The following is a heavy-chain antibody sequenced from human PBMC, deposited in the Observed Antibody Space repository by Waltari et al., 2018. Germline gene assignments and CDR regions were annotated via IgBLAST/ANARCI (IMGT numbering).Heavy chain of an antibody. Sequence: EVHLLESGGGLAQPGGSLRLSCAASGFNFISYAMSWVRQAPGKGLEVVSGIGDSGVSTKYADTVKGRFTISRDNAKNSVFLQMNGLRDDDTAIYYCAKEGLGGDRQFDYWGQGTLVRVSS. D-gene: IGHD2-21*02. J-gene: IGHJ4*02. CDR2: IGDSGVST. V-gene: IGHV3-23*01. CDR3: AKEGLGGDRQFDY. CDR1: GFNFISYA.